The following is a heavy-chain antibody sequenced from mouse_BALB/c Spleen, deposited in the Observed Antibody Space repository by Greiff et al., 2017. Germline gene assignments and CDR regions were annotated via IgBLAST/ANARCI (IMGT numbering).Heavy chain of an antibody. D-gene: IGHD4-1*01. CDR2: INPSTGYT. Sequence: QVQLQQSGAELAKPGASVKMSCKASGYTFTSYWMHWVKQRPGQGLEWIGYINPSTGYTEYNQKFKDKATLTADKSSSTAYMQLSSLTSEDSAVYYCARYLGDYAMDYWGQGTSVTVSA. CDR1: GYTFTSYW. V-gene: IGHV1-7*01. CDR3: ARYLGDYAMDY. J-gene: IGHJ4*01.